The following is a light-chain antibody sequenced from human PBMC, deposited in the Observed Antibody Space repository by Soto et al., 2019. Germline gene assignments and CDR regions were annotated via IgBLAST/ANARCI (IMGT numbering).Light chain of an antibody. V-gene: IGLV2-14*01. J-gene: IGLJ2*01. CDR3: SSYTSSSTLV. Sequence: QSALTQPASVSGSPGQSITISCTGTSSDVGGYNYVSWYQQHPGKPPKLMIYDVSNLPSGVSNRFSGSKSGNTPSLTISGLQAEDEADYYCSSYTSSSTLVFGGGTKLTV. CDR1: SSDVGGYNY. CDR2: DVS.